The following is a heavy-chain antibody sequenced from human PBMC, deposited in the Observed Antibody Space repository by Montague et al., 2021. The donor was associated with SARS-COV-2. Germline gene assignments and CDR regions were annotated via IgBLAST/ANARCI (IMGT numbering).Heavy chain of an antibody. J-gene: IGHJ6*02. D-gene: IGHD3-3*01. V-gene: IGHV4-4*07. CDR3: ASGKYYASCSGYYSHDYGSGIDD. CDR2: IHTSRST. Sequence: SETLSLTCTVSGGSISSYYWSWIRRSAGKRREWFVGIHTSRSTAXXPSXXXRVTMSLETYKNQYSLKLSSVTTADTAVYYCASGKYYASCSGYYSHDYGSGIDDWGQGTTVTVSS. CDR1: GGSISSYY.